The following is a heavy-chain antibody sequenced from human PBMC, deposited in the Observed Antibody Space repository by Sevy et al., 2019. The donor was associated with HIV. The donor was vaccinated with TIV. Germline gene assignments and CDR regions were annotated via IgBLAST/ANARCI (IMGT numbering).Heavy chain of an antibody. V-gene: IGHV4-39*01. J-gene: IGHJ3*01. D-gene: IGHD3-16*02. CDR1: GGSINTIAYY. Sequence: SETLSLTCTVSGGSINTIAYYWGWVRQPPGKGLEWIGSISYSGSSYYNPSLKSRVTISVDTSKNQFPLNLSSVTAADTGTAADTAIYYCVRHLFHDFAWGSHRYRDAFDLWGQGTLVTVSS. CDR3: TAIYYCVRHLFHDFAWGSHRYRDAFDL. CDR2: ISYSGSS.